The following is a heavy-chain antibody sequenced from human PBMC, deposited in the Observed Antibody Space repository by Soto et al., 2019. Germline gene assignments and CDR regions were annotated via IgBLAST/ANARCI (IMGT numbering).Heavy chain of an antibody. CDR1: GGTFSSYA. J-gene: IGHJ6*02. CDR3: ARGSAVGLRYFDWFPYYYGMDV. D-gene: IGHD3-9*01. CDR2: IIPIFGTA. V-gene: IGHV1-69*13. Sequence: SVKVSCKASGGTFSSYAISWVRQAPGQGLEWMGGIIPIFGTANYAQKFQGRVTITADESTSTAYMELSSLRSEDTAVYYCARGSAVGLRYFDWFPYYYGMDVWGQGTTVTVSS.